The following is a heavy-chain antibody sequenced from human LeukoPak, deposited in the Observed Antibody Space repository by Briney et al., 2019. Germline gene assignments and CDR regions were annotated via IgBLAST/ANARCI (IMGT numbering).Heavy chain of an antibody. Sequence: SETLSLTCTVSGGSISSYYWSWIRQPPGKGLEWIGCIYYSGSTNYNPSLKSRATISVDTSKNQFSLKLSSVTAADTAVYYCARDADGHEGPIYGMDVWGQGTTVTVSS. D-gene: IGHD2-21*01. J-gene: IGHJ6*02. CDR1: GGSISSYY. V-gene: IGHV4-59*01. CDR2: IYYSGST. CDR3: ARDADGHEGPIYGMDV.